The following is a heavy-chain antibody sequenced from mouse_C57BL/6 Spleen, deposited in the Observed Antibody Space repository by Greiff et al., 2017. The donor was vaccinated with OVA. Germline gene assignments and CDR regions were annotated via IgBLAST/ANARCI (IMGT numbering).Heavy chain of an antibody. CDR2: ISSGGSYT. CDR3: ARQRDWDGYWYFDV. D-gene: IGHD4-1*01. Sequence: EVQGVESGGDLVKPGGSLKLSCAASGFTFSSYGMSWVRQTPDKRLEWVATISSGGSYTYYPDSVKGRFTISRDNAKNTLYLQMSSLKSEDTAMYYCARQRDWDGYWYFDVWGTGTTVTVSS. J-gene: IGHJ1*03. V-gene: IGHV5-6*01. CDR1: GFTFSSYG.